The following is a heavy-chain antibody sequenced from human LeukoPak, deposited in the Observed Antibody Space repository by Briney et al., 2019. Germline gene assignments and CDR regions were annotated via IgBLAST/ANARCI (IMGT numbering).Heavy chain of an antibody. D-gene: IGHD6-6*01. CDR1: GFIFSNYW. Sequence: GGSVRLSCAASGFIFSNYWMSWVRQAPGKGLAWVANIKQDGSDKYYVDSVKGRFTFSRGNAKNSLYLQMNSLRVEDTGVYYCARIGYSSSSIDYWGQGTLVTVSS. V-gene: IGHV3-7*01. CDR3: ARIGYSSSSIDY. CDR2: IKQDGSDK. J-gene: IGHJ4*02.